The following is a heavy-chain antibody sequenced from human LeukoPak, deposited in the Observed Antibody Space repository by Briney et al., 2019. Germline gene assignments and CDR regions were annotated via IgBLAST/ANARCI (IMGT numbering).Heavy chain of an antibody. CDR3: ASQGVTMVRGVISNWFDP. D-gene: IGHD3-10*01. Sequence: SSETLSLTCTVSGGSLSSGSDYWSWIRQSAGKGLEWIGYIYYSGSTNYNPSLKSRVTISVDTSKNQFSLKLSSVTAADTAVYYCASQGVTMVRGVISNWFDPWGQGTLVTVSS. CDR1: GGSLSSGSDY. V-gene: IGHV4-61*10. J-gene: IGHJ5*02. CDR2: IYYSGST.